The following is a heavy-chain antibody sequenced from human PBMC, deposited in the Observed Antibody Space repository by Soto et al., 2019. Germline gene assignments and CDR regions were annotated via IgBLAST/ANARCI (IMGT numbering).Heavy chain of an antibody. Sequence: GGSLRLSCAASGFTFSNAWMNWVRQAPGKGLEWVGRIKSKTDGGTTDYAAPVKGRFTISRDDSKNTLYLQMNSLKTEDTAVYYCTSPIDYYDSSGYYYAFYYYYGMDVWGQGTTVTVSS. CDR1: GFTFSNAW. CDR3: TSPIDYYDSSGYYYAFYYYYGMDV. J-gene: IGHJ6*02. V-gene: IGHV3-15*07. CDR2: IKSKTDGGTT. D-gene: IGHD3-22*01.